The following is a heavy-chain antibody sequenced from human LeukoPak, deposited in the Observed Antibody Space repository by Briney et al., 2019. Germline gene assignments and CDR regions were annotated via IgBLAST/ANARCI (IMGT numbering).Heavy chain of an antibody. CDR1: GGSITSNNY. CDR3: AREGGPYRPLDY. V-gene: IGHV4-4*02. CDR2: VNLQGST. Sequence: SGTLSLTFGVSGGSITSNNYSTWVRQPPGKGLEWIGEVNLQGSTNYNPSLMGRVAISVDTSENHISLQLTSVTAADTAVYYCAREGGPYRPLDYSGQGTLVTVSS. J-gene: IGHJ4*02.